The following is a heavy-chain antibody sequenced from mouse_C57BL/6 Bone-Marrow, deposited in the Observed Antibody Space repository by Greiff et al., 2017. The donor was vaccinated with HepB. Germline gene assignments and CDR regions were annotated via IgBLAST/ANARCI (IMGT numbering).Heavy chain of an antibody. D-gene: IGHD1-1*01. CDR2: IYPSDSET. V-gene: IGHV1-61*01. Sequence: QVQLQQPGAELVRPGSSVKLSCKASGYTFTSYWMDWVKQRPGQGLEWIGNIYPSDSETHYNQKFKDKATLTVDKSSSTAYMQLSSLTSEDSAVYYCARPPGSSYYWYFGVWGTGTTVTVAS. CDR1: GYTFTSYW. J-gene: IGHJ1*03. CDR3: ARPPGSSYYWYFGV.